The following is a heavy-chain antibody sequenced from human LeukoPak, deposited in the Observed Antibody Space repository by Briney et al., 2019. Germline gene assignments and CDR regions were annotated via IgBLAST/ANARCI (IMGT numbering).Heavy chain of an antibody. CDR1: GGSISSSNW. Sequence: SETLSLTCAVSGGSISSSNWWSWVRQPPGKGLEWIGEIYHSGSTNYNPSLKSRVTISVDTSKNQFSLKLSSVTAADTAVYYCARGLHYYYYYYMDVWVKGTTVTVSS. CDR2: IYHSGST. J-gene: IGHJ6*03. CDR3: ARGLHYYYYYYMDV. V-gene: IGHV4-4*02.